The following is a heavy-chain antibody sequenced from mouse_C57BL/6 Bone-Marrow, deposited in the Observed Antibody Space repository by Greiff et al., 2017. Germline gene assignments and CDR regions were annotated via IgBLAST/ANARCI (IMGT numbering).Heavy chain of an antibody. V-gene: IGHV5-17*01. D-gene: IGHD1-1*01. J-gene: IGHJ4*01. CDR1: GFTFSDYG. Sequence: EVKLMESGGGLVKPGGSLKLSCAASGFTFSDYGMHWVRQAPEKGLEWVAYISSGSSTIYYADTVKGRFTISRDNAKNTLFLQMTSLRSEDTAMYYCAKGSSSNYYAMDYWGQGTSVTVSS. CDR2: ISSGSSTI. CDR3: AKGSSSNYYAMDY.